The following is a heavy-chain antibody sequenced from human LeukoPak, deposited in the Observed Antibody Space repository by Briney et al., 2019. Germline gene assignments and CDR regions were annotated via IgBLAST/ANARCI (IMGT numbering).Heavy chain of an antibody. CDR1: GFTFDDYA. CDR3: AKMLTAYYFDY. D-gene: IGHD3-10*02. CDR2: ISGSGGTT. J-gene: IGHJ4*02. V-gene: IGHV3-23*01. Sequence: PGGSLRLSCAASGFTFDDYAMHWVRQAPGKGLEWVSFISGSGGTTHYADSVKGRFTISRDNSKKTLYLQMNSLRAEDTAVYYCAKMLTAYYFDYWGQGTLVTVSS.